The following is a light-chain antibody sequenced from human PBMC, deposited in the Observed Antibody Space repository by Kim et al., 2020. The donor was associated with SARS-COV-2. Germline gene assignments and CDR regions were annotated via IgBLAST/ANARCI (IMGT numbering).Light chain of an antibody. CDR1: SSDVGSYNR. J-gene: IGLJ2*01. V-gene: IGLV2-18*02. Sequence: PGQSVTISCTGTSSDVGSYNRVSWYQQPPGTAPKLMIYEVSNRPSGVPDRFSGSKSGNTASLTISGLQAEDEADYYCSSYTSSSRVFGGGTQLTVL. CDR3: SSYTSSSRV. CDR2: EVS.